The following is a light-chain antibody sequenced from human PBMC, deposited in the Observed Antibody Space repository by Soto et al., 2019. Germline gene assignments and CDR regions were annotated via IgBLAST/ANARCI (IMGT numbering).Light chain of an antibody. J-gene: IGKJ1*01. CDR1: QGIIDY. CDR3: QKYNSAPQT. Sequence: DIQMSQSPSSLSASVGDRVTISCRASQGIIDYLAWYQQKPGKAPKLLIYAASTLQSGVPSRFSGSGSGTDFTLTISSLQPEDVATYYCQKYNSAPQTCGQGTKVEIK. CDR2: AAS. V-gene: IGKV1-27*01.